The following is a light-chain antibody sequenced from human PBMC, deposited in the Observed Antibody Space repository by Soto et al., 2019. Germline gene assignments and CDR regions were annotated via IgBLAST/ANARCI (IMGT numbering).Light chain of an antibody. CDR2: RAS. Sequence: EIVMTQSPATLSVSPRESVTLSCRASESVTTNLAWYQQKPGQAPRLLVYRASTRATGIPDRFSAGGSGTEFSLTISSLQSEDFAVYICQQYNDWPPRWTFGQGTKVEIK. CDR1: ESVTTN. CDR3: QQYNDWPPRWT. V-gene: IGKV3-15*01. J-gene: IGKJ1*01.